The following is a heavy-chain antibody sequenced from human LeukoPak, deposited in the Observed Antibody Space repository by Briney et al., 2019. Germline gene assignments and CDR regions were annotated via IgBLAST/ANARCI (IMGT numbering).Heavy chain of an antibody. D-gene: IGHD6-6*01. Sequence: PGGSLRLSRAPSGFTFSSYSMNWVRQAPGKGLEGVSSISSSSRYIYYADSVKGRFTISRDNAKNSLYLQMNSRRAEDTAVYYCAREGRQLGSGPYFDYWGQGTLVTVSS. CDR2: ISSSSRYI. CDR3: AREGRQLGSGPYFDY. V-gene: IGHV3-21*01. J-gene: IGHJ4*02. CDR1: GFTFSSYS.